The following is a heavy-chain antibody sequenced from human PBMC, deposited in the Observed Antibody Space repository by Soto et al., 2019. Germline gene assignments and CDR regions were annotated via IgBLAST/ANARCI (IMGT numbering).Heavy chain of an antibody. CDR2: ISYDGSNK. CDR3: ARVLHYDFWSGTPQAPLDY. V-gene: IGHV3-30-3*01. CDR1: GFTFSSYA. D-gene: IGHD3-3*01. Sequence: QVQLVESGGGVVQPGRSLRLSCAASGFTFSSYAMHWVRQAPGKGLEWVAVISYDGSNKYYADSVKGRFTISRDNSKNTLYLQMNSLRAEDTAVYYCARVLHYDFWSGTPQAPLDYWGQGTLVTVSS. J-gene: IGHJ4*02.